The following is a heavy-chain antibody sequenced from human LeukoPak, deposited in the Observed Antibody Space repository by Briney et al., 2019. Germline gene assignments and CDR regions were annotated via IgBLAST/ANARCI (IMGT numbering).Heavy chain of an antibody. CDR1: GYSISSGYY. V-gene: IGHV4-38-2*01. CDR3: ARRYYDFWSGYFTWAFDI. Sequence: PSETLSLTCAVSGYSISSGYYCGWIRQPPGKGLEWIGSIYHSGSTYYNPSLKSRVTISVDTSKNQFSLKLSSVTAADTAVYYCARRYYDFWSGYFTWAFDIWGQGTMVTVSS. D-gene: IGHD3-3*01. J-gene: IGHJ3*02. CDR2: IYHSGST.